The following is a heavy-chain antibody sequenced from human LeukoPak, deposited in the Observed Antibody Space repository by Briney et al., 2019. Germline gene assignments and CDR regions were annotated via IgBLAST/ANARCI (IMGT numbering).Heavy chain of an antibody. D-gene: IGHD3-22*01. CDR1: GFTFSSYG. CDR2: IWYDGSNK. CDR3: ARFQGGYYYDSSGYYYDLDY. V-gene: IGHV3-33*08. Sequence: PGGSLRLSCAASGFTFSSYGMHWVRQAPGKGLEWVAVIWYDGSNKYYADSVKGRFTISRDNSKNTLYLQMNSLRAEDTAVYYCARFQGGYYYDSSGYYYDLDYWGQGTLVTVSS. J-gene: IGHJ4*02.